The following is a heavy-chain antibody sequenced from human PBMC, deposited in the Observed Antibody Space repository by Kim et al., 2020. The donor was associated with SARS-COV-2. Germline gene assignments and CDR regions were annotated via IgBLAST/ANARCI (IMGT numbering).Heavy chain of an antibody. V-gene: IGHV3-21*06. J-gene: IGHJ6*01. CDR2: ISRSSSHI. CDR1: GFSFSSYS. Sequence: GGSLRLSCAASGFSFSSYSMHWVLQPPGKGLEWVSSISRSSSHIDYADSVKGRFTISRDNAKDSLYLQLNSLRAEDTAVYYCARALRAAALGDNYGLDV. D-gene: IGHD6-13*01. CDR3: ARALRAAALGDNYGLDV.